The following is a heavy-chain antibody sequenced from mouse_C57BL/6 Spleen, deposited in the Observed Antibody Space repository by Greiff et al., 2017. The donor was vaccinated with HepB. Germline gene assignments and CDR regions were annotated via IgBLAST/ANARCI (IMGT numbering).Heavy chain of an antibody. CDR1: GFTFSSYA. CDR3: ARGGYYYGSSSYAMDY. CDR2: ISDGGSYT. Sequence: EVNLVESGGGLVKPGGSLKLSCAASGFTFSSYAMSWVRQTPEKRLEWVATISDGGSYTYYPDNVKGRFTISRDNAKNNLYLQMSHLKSEDTAMYYCARGGYYYGSSSYAMDYWGQGTSVTVSS. D-gene: IGHD1-1*01. J-gene: IGHJ4*01. V-gene: IGHV5-4*03.